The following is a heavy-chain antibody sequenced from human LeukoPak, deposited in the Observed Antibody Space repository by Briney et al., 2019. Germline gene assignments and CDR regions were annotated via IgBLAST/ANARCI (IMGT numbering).Heavy chain of an antibody. CDR1: GDSISTYY. Sequence: SETLSLTCTVSGDSISTYYWSWVRQPPGKGLEGIGYIPNTGRPDYNPSLKSRVTISVDTSENQLSLRLTSVTAADTAVYYCARRCSGTYGHWFDPWGQGILVTVSS. J-gene: IGHJ5*02. D-gene: IGHD1-26*01. V-gene: IGHV4-59*08. CDR2: IPNTGRP. CDR3: ARRCSGTYGHWFDP.